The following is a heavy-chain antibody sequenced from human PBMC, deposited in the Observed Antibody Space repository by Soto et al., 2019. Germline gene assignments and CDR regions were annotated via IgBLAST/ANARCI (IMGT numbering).Heavy chain of an antibody. D-gene: IGHD4-17*01. J-gene: IGHJ4*02. CDR1: GGTFSSYA. CDR3: ARDSGYGDYVFDY. Sequence: SVKVSCKASGGTFSSYAISWVRQAPGQGLEWMGGIIPIFGTANYAQKFQGRVTITADESTSTAYMELSSLRSEDTAVYYCARDSGYGDYVFDYWGQGTLVTVSS. CDR2: IIPIFGTA. V-gene: IGHV1-69*13.